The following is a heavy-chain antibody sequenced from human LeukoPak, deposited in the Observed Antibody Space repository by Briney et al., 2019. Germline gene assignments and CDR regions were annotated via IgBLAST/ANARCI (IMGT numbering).Heavy chain of an antibody. CDR3: ARGVDYYENSGTIDY. J-gene: IGHJ4*02. V-gene: IGHV3-33*01. CDR2: IWYDDTNK. CDR1: VFTFSDYG. D-gene: IGHD3-22*01. Sequence: PRRSLRLSCTPSVFTFSDYGMHWVRQPPGRGLEWVAIIWYDDTNKNYADSVKGRFTISRDNSKNTLSLQMNSLRVEDTAVYYCARGVDYYENSGTIDYWGQGTLVTVSS.